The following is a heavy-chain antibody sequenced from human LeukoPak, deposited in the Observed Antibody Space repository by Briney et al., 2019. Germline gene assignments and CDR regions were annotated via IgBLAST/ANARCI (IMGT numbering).Heavy chain of an antibody. CDR2: IIPIFGTA. CDR3: ASLAYCGGDCYSLGAFDI. D-gene: IGHD2-21*02. J-gene: IGHJ3*02. Sequence: GASVKVSCKASGYTFTSYAISWVRQAPGQGLEWMGGIIPIFGTANYAQKFQGRVTITADESTSTAYMELSSLRSEDTAVYYCASLAYCGGDCYSLGAFDIWGQGTMVTVSS. V-gene: IGHV1-69*13. CDR1: GYTFTSYA.